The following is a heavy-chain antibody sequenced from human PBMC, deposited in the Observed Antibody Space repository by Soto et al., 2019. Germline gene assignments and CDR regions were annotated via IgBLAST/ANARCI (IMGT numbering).Heavy chain of an antibody. V-gene: IGHV1-69*13. D-gene: IGHD3-22*01. Sequence: SVKVSCKASGGTFSSYAISWVRQAPGQGLEWMGGIIPIFGTADYAQKFQGRVTITADESTSTGNMELSSLRSEDTAVYYCASHYDSSGYYYRGLDDWGQGTLVTVSS. J-gene: IGHJ4*02. CDR1: GGTFSSYA. CDR2: IIPIFGTA. CDR3: ASHYDSSGYYYRGLDD.